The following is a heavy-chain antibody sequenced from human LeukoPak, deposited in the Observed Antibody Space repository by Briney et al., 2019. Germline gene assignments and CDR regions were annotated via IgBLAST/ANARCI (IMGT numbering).Heavy chain of an antibody. D-gene: IGHD4-17*01. CDR2: IRYDGSNK. V-gene: IGHV3-30*02. CDR1: GFTFSSYG. J-gene: IGHJ4*02. CDR3: AKNPGYGDSKRGLDY. Sequence: GGSLRLSCAASGFTFSSYGMHWVRQAPGKGLEWVAFIRYDGSNKYYADSVKGRFTISRDNSKNTLYLQMNNLRAEDTAVYYCAKNPGYGDSKRGLDYWGQGTLVTVSS.